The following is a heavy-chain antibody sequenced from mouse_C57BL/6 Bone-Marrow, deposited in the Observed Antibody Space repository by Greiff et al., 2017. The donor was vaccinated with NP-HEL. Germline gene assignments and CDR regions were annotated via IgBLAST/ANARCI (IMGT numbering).Heavy chain of an antibody. V-gene: IGHV1-81*01. CDR2: IYPRSGNT. J-gene: IGHJ1*03. CDR3: ARRRWSWYFDG. Sequence: QVQLQQSGAELARPGASVKLSCKASGYTFTSYGISWVKQRTGQGLEWIGEIYPRSGNTYYNEKFKGKATLTADKSSSTAYMELRSLTSEDSAVYFCARRRWSWYFDGWGTGTTVTVSS. CDR1: GYTFTSYG. D-gene: IGHD2-3*01.